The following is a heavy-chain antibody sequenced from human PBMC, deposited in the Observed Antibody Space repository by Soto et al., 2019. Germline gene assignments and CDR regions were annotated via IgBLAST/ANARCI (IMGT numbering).Heavy chain of an antibody. Sequence: QVQLQESGPGLVKPSGTLSLTCGVSGDSITSTNWWSWFRQPPGRGLEWIGEIYHSGTTHYNPSLKSRITILLDESKNQFSLNLSSVTAADTAVYYCARLKGPDHYGLDVWGQGTTVSVFS. CDR3: ARLKGPDHYGLDV. CDR2: IYHSGTT. J-gene: IGHJ6*02. CDR1: GDSITSTNW. V-gene: IGHV4-4*02.